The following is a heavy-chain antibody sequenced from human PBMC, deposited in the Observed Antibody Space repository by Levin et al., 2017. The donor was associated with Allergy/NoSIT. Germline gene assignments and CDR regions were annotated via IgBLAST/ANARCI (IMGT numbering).Heavy chain of an antibody. V-gene: IGHV3-23*01. CDR1: GFTFRNYA. J-gene: IGHJ4*02. CDR2: ITASGDP. CDR3: AKEWAEGGVPILDY. Sequence: PGESLKISCAASGFTFRNYAMSWVRHAPGKGLEWVSGITASGDPYYSDSVKGRFTFSRDNSKSTLYLQMNSLRAEDTALYYCAKEWAEGGVPILDYWGQGTLVTVSS. D-gene: IGHD2-8*02.